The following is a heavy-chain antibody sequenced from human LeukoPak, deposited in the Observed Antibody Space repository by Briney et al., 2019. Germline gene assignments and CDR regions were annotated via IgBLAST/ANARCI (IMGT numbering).Heavy chain of an antibody. J-gene: IGHJ6*03. CDR1: GYTFTGYY. D-gene: IGHD1-14*01. V-gene: IGHV1-2*02. CDR3: ARPSESDYYYMDV. CDR2: INPNSGGT. Sequence: GASVKVSCEASGYTFTGYYMHWVRQAPGQGLEWMGWINPNSGGTNYAQKFQGRVTMARDTSISTAYMELSRLRSDDTAVYYCARPSESDYYYMDVWGKGTTVTISS.